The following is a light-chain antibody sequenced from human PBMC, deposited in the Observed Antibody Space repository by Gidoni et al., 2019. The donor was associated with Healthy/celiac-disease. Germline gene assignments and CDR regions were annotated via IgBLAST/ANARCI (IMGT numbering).Light chain of an antibody. CDR1: SHRSYY. CDR2: SKN. V-gene: IGLV3-19*01. J-gene: IGLJ2*01. CDR3: NSRDSSSNHVV. Sequence: SSELTQDPAVSVALGQTVRITCQGDSHRSYYASWYQQKPGPAPVLVIYSKNNRPSGIPDRFSGSSSGNTASLTITGAQAEDEADYYCNSRDSSSNHVVFGGGTKLTVL.